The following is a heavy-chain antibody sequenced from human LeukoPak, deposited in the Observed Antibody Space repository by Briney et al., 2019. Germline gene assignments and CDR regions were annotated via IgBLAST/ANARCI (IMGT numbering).Heavy chain of an antibody. V-gene: IGHV3-21*01. CDR2: ISSSSSYI. Sequence: GGSLRLSCAASGFTFSSYGMNWVRQAPGKGLEWVSSISSSSSYIYYAGSVKGRFTISRDNDKNSLYLQMNSLRAEDTAVYYCASSTVGTLDYWGQGTLVTVSS. D-gene: IGHD1-14*01. CDR1: GFTFSSYG. J-gene: IGHJ4*02. CDR3: ASSTVGTLDY.